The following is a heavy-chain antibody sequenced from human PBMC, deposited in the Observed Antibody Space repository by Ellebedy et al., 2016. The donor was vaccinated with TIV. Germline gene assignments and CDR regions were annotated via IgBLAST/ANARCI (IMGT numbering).Heavy chain of an antibody. CDR3: TTDRPIVVVNPDAFDI. CDR2: IKSKTDGGTT. J-gene: IGHJ3*02. D-gene: IGHD3-22*01. CDR1: GFTFSNAW. V-gene: IGHV3-15*07. Sequence: GESLKISCAASGFTFSNAWMNWVRQAPGKGLEWVGRIKSKTDGGTTDYAAPVKGRFTISRDDSKNTLYLQMNSLKTEDTAVYYCTTDRPIVVVNPDAFDIWGQGTMVTVSS.